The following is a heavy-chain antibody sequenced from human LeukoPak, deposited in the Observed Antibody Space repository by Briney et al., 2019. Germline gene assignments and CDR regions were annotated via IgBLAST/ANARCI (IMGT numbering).Heavy chain of an antibody. Sequence: SETLSLTCTVSGGSISSYYWSWIRPPQGQGLVWIGNTYSSGRTNYNPSLKSRVTISVDTSKNQFSLNLSSVTAADTAVYYCARLGRKGGYYYGSGSYRDYYYYYMDVWGKGTTVTISS. CDR2: TYSSGRT. CDR1: GGSISSYY. CDR3: ARLGRKGGYYYGSGSYRDYYYYYMDV. V-gene: IGHV4-4*09. J-gene: IGHJ6*03. D-gene: IGHD3-10*01.